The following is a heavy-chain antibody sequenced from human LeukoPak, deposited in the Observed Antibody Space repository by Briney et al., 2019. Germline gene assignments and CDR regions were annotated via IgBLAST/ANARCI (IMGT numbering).Heavy chain of an antibody. CDR2: INHSGST. CDR3: ARVYSSSWYHY. D-gene: IGHD6-13*01. CDR1: GGSFSGYY. V-gene: IGHV4-34*01. J-gene: IGHJ4*02. Sequence: SETLSLTCAVYGGSFSGYYWSWIRQPPGKGLEWIGEINHSGSTNYNPSLKSRVTISVDTSKNQFSLKLSSVTAADTAVYYCARVYSSSWYHYWGQGTLVTVSS.